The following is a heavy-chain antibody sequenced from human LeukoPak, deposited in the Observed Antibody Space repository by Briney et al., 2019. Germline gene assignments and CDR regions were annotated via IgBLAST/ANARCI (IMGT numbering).Heavy chain of an antibody. Sequence: PSETLSLTCTVSLXSTTSNFWSWVRQPPGKGLEWIGEIHRSGSPNYNPSLQSRVTISIDRSRNQIALESSSVTAADTAVYYCAREILGGFNPGAYWGQGTLVTVSS. D-gene: IGHD1-14*01. CDR1: LXSTTSNF. CDR3: AREILGGFNPGAY. V-gene: IGHV4-4*02. J-gene: IGHJ4*02. CDR2: IHRSGSP.